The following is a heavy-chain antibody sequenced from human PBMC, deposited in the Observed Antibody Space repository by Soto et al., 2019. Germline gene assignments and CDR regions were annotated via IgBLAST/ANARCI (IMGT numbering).Heavy chain of an antibody. CDR3: ASPRGAPGHFQH. CDR1: GGTFSSYA. J-gene: IGHJ1*01. Sequence: SVKVSCKASGGTFSSYAISWVRQAPGQGLEWMGGIIPIFGTANYAQKFQGRVTITADKSTSTAYMELSSLRSEDTAVYYCASPRGAPGHFQHWGQGTLVTVSS. CDR2: IIPIFGTA. V-gene: IGHV1-69*06.